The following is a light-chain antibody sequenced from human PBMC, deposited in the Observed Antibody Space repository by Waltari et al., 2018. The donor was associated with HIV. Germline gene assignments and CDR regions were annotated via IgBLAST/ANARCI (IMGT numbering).Light chain of an antibody. CDR1: QSVLYSSNNKNY. J-gene: IGKJ3*01. V-gene: IGKV4-1*01. CDR2: WAS. Sequence: DIVMTQSPDSLAVSLGERATINCKSSQSVLYSSNNKNYLAWYQQKPGHPPKLLIYWASTREFGVPDRFSGSGSGTDFTLTISSLQAEDVAVYYFQQYYSLPLTFGPGTKVDIK. CDR3: QQYYSLPLT.